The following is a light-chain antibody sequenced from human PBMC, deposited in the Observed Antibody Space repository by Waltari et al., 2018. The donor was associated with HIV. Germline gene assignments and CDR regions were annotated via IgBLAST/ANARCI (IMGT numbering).Light chain of an antibody. V-gene: IGKV1-9*01. CDR2: AAS. CDR1: QGISSY. CDR3: QQLNSYPRT. J-gene: IGKJ1*01. Sequence: DIQLTQSPSFLSASVVDRVTFTCRASQGISSYLAWYQHKPGKAPKLLIYAASTLQSGVPSRFSGSGSGTEFTLTISSLQPEDFATYYCQQLNSYPRTFGQGTKVEI.